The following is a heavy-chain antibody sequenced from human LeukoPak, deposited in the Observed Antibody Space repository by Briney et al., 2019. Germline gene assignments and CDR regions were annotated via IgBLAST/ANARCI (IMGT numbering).Heavy chain of an antibody. Sequence: SVKVSCKASGGTFSSYAISWVRQAPGQGLEWMGGIIPIFGTANYAQKFQGRVTITADESTSTAYMELSSLRSEDTAVYYCAGTTVTTSTFDYWGQGTLVTVSS. CDR3: AGTTVTTSTFDY. D-gene: IGHD4-17*01. V-gene: IGHV1-69*13. J-gene: IGHJ4*02. CDR1: GGTFSSYA. CDR2: IIPIFGTA.